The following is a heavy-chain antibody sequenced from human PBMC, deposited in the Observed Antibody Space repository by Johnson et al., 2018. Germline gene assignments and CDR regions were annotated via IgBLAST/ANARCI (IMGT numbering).Heavy chain of an antibody. Sequence: VQLVESGGDLVKPGGSLRLACADPGFSFSNVYINWVRQAPGKGLEWVGLVKMKTHGGGREYATPVKGRFSISREDSTNTVFLQMNSLQTDDTAVYYCVTESYGAFPVWGQGTVVTVSS. CDR1: GFSFSNVY. D-gene: IGHD2-21*01. CDR3: VTESYGAFPV. V-gene: IGHV3-15*07. J-gene: IGHJ3*01. CDR2: VKMKTHGGGR.